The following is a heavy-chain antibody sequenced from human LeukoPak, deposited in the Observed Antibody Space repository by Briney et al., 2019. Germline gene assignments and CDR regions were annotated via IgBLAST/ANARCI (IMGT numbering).Heavy chain of an antibody. V-gene: IGHV4-61*02. Sequence: SETLSLTCTVSGGSISSGSYYWSWIRQPAGKGLEWIGRIYTSGSTNYNPSLKSRVTISVDTSKNQFSLKLSSVTAADTAVYYCSTVTTDFDYWGQGTLVTVSS. J-gene: IGHJ4*02. D-gene: IGHD4-17*01. CDR2: IYTSGST. CDR3: STVTTDFDY. CDR1: GGSISSGSYY.